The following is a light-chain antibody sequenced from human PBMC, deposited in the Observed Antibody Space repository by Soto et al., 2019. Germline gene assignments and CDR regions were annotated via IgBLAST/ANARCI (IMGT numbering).Light chain of an antibody. J-gene: IGLJ2*01. CDR3: CSYAGSYTLGV. CDR1: SSDVGAFNY. V-gene: IGLV2-14*03. Sequence: QSALTQPASVSGSPGQAITISCSGTSSDVGAFNYVSWYQQHPGKAPKLMIYDVSNRPSGVSNRFSGSKSGDTASLTISGLRAEDEADYYCCSYAGSYTLGVFGGGTKVTVL. CDR2: DVS.